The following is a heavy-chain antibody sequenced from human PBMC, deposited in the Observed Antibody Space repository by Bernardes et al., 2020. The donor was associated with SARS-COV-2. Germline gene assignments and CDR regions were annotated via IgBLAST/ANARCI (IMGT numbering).Heavy chain of an antibody. CDR3: ARHIVLMVSGFDP. D-gene: IGHD2-8*01. Sequence: SETLSLTCTVSGGSISSYYWSWIRQPPWKGLEWIGYIYYSGSTNYHPSLKSRVTISVDTSKNQFSLKLSSVTAADTAVYYCARHIVLMVSGFDPWGQGTLVTVSS. CDR2: IYYSGST. J-gene: IGHJ5*02. CDR1: GGSISSYY. V-gene: IGHV4-59*08.